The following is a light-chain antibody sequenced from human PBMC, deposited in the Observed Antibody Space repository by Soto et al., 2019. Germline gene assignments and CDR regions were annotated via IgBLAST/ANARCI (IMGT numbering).Light chain of an antibody. V-gene: IGKV3-15*01. Sequence: EIVMTQSPATLSVSPGERAILSCRASQSVSSSLAWYQNKPGQAPKLLIFGASTRATGIPARFSGSGSGTEFTLTISSLQSEYFAVYYCQQYSNWPPCTFGQGTKLEI. J-gene: IGKJ2*02. CDR3: QQYSNWPPCT. CDR2: GAS. CDR1: QSVSSS.